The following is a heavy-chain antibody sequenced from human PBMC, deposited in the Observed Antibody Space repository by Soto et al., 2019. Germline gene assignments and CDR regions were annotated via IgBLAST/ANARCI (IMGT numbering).Heavy chain of an antibody. CDR1: GFTFGNFA. CDR2: ITGSGGTL. V-gene: IGHV3-23*01. J-gene: IGHJ4*02. Sequence: GGSLRLSCAASGFTFGNFAMSWVRQAPGKGLEWVSAITGSGGTLYYADSAKGRFTISRDNSKNTLYLQMNSLIAEDTAVYFCAKLRAKSHIAVASDYWGQGTLVTVSS. D-gene: IGHD6-19*01. CDR3: AKLRAKSHIAVASDY.